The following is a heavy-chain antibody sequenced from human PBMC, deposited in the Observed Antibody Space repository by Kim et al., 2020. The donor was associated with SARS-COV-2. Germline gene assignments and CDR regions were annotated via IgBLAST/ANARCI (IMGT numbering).Heavy chain of an antibody. Sequence: SETLSLTCTVSGGSISSYYWSWIRQPPGKGLEWIGYIYYSGSTNYNPSLKSRVTISVDTSKNQFSLKLSSVTAADTAVYYCARRGSGSYNRFDPWGQGTLVTVSS. CDR2: IYYSGST. D-gene: IGHD1-26*01. V-gene: IGHV4-59*01. CDR3: ARRGSGSYNRFDP. J-gene: IGHJ5*02. CDR1: GGSISSYY.